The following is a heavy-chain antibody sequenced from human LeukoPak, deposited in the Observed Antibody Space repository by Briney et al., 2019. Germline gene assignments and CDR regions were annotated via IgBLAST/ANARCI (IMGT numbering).Heavy chain of an antibody. CDR1: GFTFSSYG. Sequence: GGSLRLSCAASGFTFSSYGMHWVRQAPGKGLEWVAVISYDGSNKYYADSVKGRLTISRDNSKNTLYLQMNSLRAEDTAVYYCAKDKGIAAAYEAQYNWFDPWGQGTLVTVSS. CDR2: ISYDGSNK. J-gene: IGHJ5*02. D-gene: IGHD6-13*01. V-gene: IGHV3-30*18. CDR3: AKDKGIAAAYEAQYNWFDP.